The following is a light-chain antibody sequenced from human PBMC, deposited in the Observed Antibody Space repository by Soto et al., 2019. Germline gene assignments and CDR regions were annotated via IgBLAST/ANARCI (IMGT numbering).Light chain of an antibody. V-gene: IGKV1-33*01. CDR1: QTINNY. CDR3: QQYDNLPLT. Sequence: DIQMTQSPSSLSASVGDRVTITCRTSQTINNYLNWYQQKLGKAPKLLIYAASNLETGVPSRFSGSGSGTDFTFTISSLQPEDFATYYCQQYDNLPLTFGGGTKVDIK. J-gene: IGKJ4*01. CDR2: AAS.